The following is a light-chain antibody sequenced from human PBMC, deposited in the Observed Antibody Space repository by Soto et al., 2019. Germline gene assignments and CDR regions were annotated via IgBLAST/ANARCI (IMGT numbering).Light chain of an antibody. CDR3: QQYNNWPRT. J-gene: IGKJ1*01. CDR1: QSISTF. Sequence: ELVMTQSPATLSVAPGERATLSCRASQSISTFLAWYQQKPGQAPRLLIYGASTRATGIPARFSGSGSGTEFTLTISSLQSEDFAVYYCQQYNNWPRTFGQGNKVEIK. CDR2: GAS. V-gene: IGKV3-15*01.